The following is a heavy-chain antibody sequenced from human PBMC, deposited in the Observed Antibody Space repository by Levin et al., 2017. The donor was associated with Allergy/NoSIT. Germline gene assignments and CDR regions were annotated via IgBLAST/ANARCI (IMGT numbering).Heavy chain of an antibody. CDR3: ARERGDVFDY. D-gene: IGHD3-16*01. J-gene: IGHJ4*02. V-gene: IGHV3-74*01. CDR2: ITSDGIRT. CDR1: ESTFNSYW. Sequence: QSGGSLRLSCAASESTFNSYWMHWVRQAPGKGLVWVSHITSDGIRTSYADSVKGRFTISRDNAKNTLYLQMSSLRAEDTAMYYCARERGDVFDYWGLGTLVTVSS.